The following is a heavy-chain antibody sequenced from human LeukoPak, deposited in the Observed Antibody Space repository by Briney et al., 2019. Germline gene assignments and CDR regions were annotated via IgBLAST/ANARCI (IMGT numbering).Heavy chain of an antibody. CDR2: TSYRSKWYN. Sequence: SQTLSLTCAISGDSVSSNSVAWNWIRQSPSRGLEWLGRTSYRSKWYNNYAVSVKSRITINPDTSRNQFSLQLKSVTPQDTAVYYCARWDHGTAYVDSWGQGTLVTVSS. J-gene: IGHJ4*02. V-gene: IGHV6-1*01. CDR1: GDSVSSNSVA. CDR3: ARWDHGTAYVDS. D-gene: IGHD1-26*01.